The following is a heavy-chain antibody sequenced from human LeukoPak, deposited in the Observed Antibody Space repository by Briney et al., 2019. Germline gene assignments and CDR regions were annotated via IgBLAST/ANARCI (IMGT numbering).Heavy chain of an antibody. J-gene: IGHJ6*03. V-gene: IGHV3-23*01. Sequence: GGSLRLSCAASGFTFSSYAMSWVRQAPGKGLEWVSAISGSGGSTYYADSVKGRFTISRDNSKNTLYLQMNSLRAEDTAVYYCAKVAYRGGDCYHSYYYYYYMDVWGKGTTVTVSS. CDR3: AKVAYRGGDCYHSYYYYYYMDV. CDR2: ISGSGGST. CDR1: GFTFSSYA. D-gene: IGHD2-21*01.